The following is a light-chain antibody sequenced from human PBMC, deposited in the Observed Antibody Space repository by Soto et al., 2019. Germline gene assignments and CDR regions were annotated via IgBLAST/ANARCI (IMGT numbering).Light chain of an antibody. Sequence: EIALTQSPGTLSLSPGERATLSCRASQSVSSIYLAWYQQQPGQAPRLLIHCASNRATGIPDRFSGSGSGTDFPLTISRLEPEDFEVYYCLHYGSSPLFTFGPGTNVDVK. CDR2: CAS. CDR3: LHYGSSPLFT. CDR1: QSVSSIY. J-gene: IGKJ3*01. V-gene: IGKV3-20*01.